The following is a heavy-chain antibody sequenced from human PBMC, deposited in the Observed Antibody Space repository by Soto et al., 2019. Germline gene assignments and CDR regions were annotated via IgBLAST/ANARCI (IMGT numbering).Heavy chain of an antibody. Sequence: QVQLVQSGAEVKKPGSSVKVSCTASGGTFSSYAISWVRQAPGQGLEWMGGIITIFGTANYAQKFQGRVTLTADESTSTAYMELSSLRAEDTAVYYCARTQIWFGDSRDYYGMDVCGQGTTVTVSS. V-gene: IGHV1-69*01. J-gene: IGHJ6*02. CDR2: IITIFGTA. CDR1: GGTFSSYA. D-gene: IGHD3-10*01. CDR3: ARTQIWFGDSRDYYGMDV.